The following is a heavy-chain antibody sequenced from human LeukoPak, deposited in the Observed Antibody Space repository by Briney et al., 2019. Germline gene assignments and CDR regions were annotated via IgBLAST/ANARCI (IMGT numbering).Heavy chain of an antibody. D-gene: IGHD6-19*01. J-gene: IGHJ4*02. CDR2: ISGSGGST. CDR3: AKDSSGWFDY. CDR1: GFIFSSYA. V-gene: IGHV3-23*01. Sequence: PGGSLRLSCAASGFIFSSYAMSWVRQAPGKGLEWVSTISGSGGSTYYADSVKGRFTISRDNSEHTLNLQMNSLRAQDTAVYYCAKDSSGWFDYWGQGTLVTVSS.